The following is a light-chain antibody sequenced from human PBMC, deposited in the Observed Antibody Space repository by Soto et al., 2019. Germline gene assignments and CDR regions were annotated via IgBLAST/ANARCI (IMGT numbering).Light chain of an antibody. J-gene: IGKJ4*01. Sequence: DIVMTQSPDSLAVSLGERATIKCKSSQSVLSSSNSKSYLAWYQQTPGQPPKLLISWASTRESGVPDRFSGSGSGIDVTLNIRSLQSADVAVYYCQQYYTSPLTFGGGTKVEIK. V-gene: IGKV4-1*01. CDR3: QQYYTSPLT. CDR1: QSVLSSSNSKSY. CDR2: WAS.